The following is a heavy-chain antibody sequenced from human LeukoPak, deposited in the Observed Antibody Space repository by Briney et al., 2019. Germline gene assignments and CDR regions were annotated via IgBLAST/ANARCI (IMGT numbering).Heavy chain of an antibody. CDR3: ATLPMIVVVITTYYFDY. V-gene: IGHV3-23*01. D-gene: IGHD3-22*01. CDR1: GFTFSSYA. CDR2: ISGSGGST. Sequence: GGSLRLSCAASGFTFSSYAMSWVRQAPGKGLEWVSAISGSGGSTYYADSVKGRFTISRDNSKNTPYLQMNSLRAEDTAVYYCATLPMIVVVITTYYFDYWGQGTLVTVSS. J-gene: IGHJ4*02.